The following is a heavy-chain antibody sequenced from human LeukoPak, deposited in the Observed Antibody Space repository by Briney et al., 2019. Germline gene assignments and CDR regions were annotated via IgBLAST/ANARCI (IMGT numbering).Heavy chain of an antibody. J-gene: IGHJ3*02. CDR2: IRYDGGDE. CDR1: GFTFSSYG. Sequence: PGGSLRLSCAASGFTFSSYGLHWVRQAPGKGLEWVAFIRYDGGDEYYADSVKGRFTISRDNSKNTMYLQMNSLRAEDTAVYHCAKVPGLFAFDIWGQGPLATVSS. V-gene: IGHV3-30*02. CDR3: AKVPGLFAFDI.